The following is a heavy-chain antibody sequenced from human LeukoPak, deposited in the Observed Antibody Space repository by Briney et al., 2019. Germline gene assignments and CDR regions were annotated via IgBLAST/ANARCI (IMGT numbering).Heavy chain of an antibody. Sequence: PSETLSLTRSVSGVSISSYYWSWIRQSPGKGLEWIGYISYSGGANYNPSLKSRVIISLDTSKNQFSLQLSSVTAADTAVYYCVRGERLGGDYWGHGILVTVSS. CDR3: VRGERLGGDY. CDR2: ISYSGGA. CDR1: GVSISSYY. D-gene: IGHD6-25*01. V-gene: IGHV4-59*01. J-gene: IGHJ4*01.